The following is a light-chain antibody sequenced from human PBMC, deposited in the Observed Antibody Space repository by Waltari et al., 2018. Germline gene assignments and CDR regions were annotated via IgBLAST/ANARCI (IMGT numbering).Light chain of an antibody. CDR3: QQGKTFPLT. Sequence: DIQMTQSPSSVSASVGDRVTISCRASHDISSYLAWYQQEPGKAPKLLIYAASSLLMGVRSRFSGSGSGTDFTLTISSLQPDDSATYYCQQGKTFPLTFGGGTKVEI. J-gene: IGKJ4*01. V-gene: IGKV1-12*01. CDR2: AAS. CDR1: HDISSY.